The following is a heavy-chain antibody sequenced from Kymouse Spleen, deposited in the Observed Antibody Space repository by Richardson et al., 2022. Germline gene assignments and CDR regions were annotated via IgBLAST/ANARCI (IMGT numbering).Heavy chain of an antibody. CDR2: INAGNGNT. V-gene: IGHV1-3*01. Sequence: QVQLVQSGAEVKKPGASVKVSCKASGYTFTSYAMHWVRQAPGQRLEWMGWINAGNGNTKYSQKFQGRVTITRDTSASTAYMELSSLRSEDTAVYYCARDRITMVRGVIHYYYGMDVWGQGTTVTVSS. D-gene: IGHD3-10*01. CDR1: GYTFTSYA. J-gene: IGHJ6*02. CDR3: ARDRITMVRGVIHYYYGMDV.